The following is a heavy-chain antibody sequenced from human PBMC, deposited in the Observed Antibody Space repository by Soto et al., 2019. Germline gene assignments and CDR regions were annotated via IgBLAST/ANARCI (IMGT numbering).Heavy chain of an antibody. CDR3: ARPDVFIAAREHYYYGMDV. CDR1: GVTFSSYA. J-gene: IGHJ6*02. Sequence: SGKVSCNASGVTFSSYAISWVLQAPGQGLEWMGGIIPIFGTANYAQKFQGRVTITADESTSTAYMELSSLRSEDTAVYYCARPDVFIAAREHYYYGMDVWGQGTTVTVS. D-gene: IGHD6-6*01. CDR2: IIPIFGTA. V-gene: IGHV1-69*13.